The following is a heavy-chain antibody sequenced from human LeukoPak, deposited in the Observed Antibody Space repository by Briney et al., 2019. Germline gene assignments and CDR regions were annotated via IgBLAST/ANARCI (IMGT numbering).Heavy chain of an antibody. D-gene: IGHD1-1*01. CDR1: GFTFSSYE. CDR2: ISSSSTYT. V-gene: IGHV3-21*05. Sequence: GGSLRLSCAASGFTFSSYEMNWVRQAPGKGLEWVSYISSSSTYTNYADSVKGRFTISRDNAKNALSLQMNSLKAEDTAVYYCARSWNVDWFASWGQGTLVTVSS. J-gene: IGHJ5*01. CDR3: ARSWNVDWFAS.